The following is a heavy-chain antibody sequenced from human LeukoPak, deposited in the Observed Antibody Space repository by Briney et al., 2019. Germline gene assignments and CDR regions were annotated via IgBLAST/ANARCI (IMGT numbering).Heavy chain of an antibody. J-gene: IGHJ4*02. D-gene: IGHD3-22*01. CDR1: GYTFTSYA. Sequence: ASVKVSCKASGYTFTSYAMNWARQAPGQGLEWMGWINTNTGNPTYAQGFTGRFVFSLDTSVSTAYLQISSLKAEDTAVYYCAREDYYDSSGYYYFDYWGRGTLVTVSS. CDR2: INTNTGNP. V-gene: IGHV7-4-1*02. CDR3: AREDYYDSSGYYYFDY.